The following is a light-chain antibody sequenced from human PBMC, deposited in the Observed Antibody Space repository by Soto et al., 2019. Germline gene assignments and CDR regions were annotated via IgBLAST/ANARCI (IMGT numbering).Light chain of an antibody. CDR3: CSYSTSNTHNYV. CDR2: EVS. J-gene: IGLJ1*01. CDR1: SSDVGGYNY. Sequence: QSALTQPASVSGSPGQSITISCTGTSSDVGGYNYVSWYQHHPGKAPRLMIYEVSNRPSGVSDRFSASKSGDTASLTISGLQAGDEADYYCCSYSTSNTHNYVFGTGTKLTVL. V-gene: IGLV2-14*01.